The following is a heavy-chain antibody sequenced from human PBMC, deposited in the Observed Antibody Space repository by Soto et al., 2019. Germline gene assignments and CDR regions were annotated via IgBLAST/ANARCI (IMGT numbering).Heavy chain of an antibody. Sequence: SETLSLTCTVSGGSISSSIYYWGWIRQPPGKGLEWIGSIYYSGSTYYNPSLKSRVTISVDTSKNQFSLKLSSVTAADTAVYYCASTNGYSYGGYGMDVWGQGTTVTVSS. CDR2: IYYSGST. V-gene: IGHV4-39*01. J-gene: IGHJ6*02. CDR3: ASTNGYSYGGYGMDV. D-gene: IGHD5-18*01. CDR1: GGSISSSIYY.